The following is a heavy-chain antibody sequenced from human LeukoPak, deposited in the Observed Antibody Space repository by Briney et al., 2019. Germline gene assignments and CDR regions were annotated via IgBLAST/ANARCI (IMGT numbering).Heavy chain of an antibody. CDR1: GGSINNYY. Sequence: PSETLSLTCNVSGGSINNYYWSWIRQPAGKGLEWIGRISTSGSTNYNPSLKSRVTMSVDTSKNQFSLNLRSVTAADTAVYYCARGSIRGSNYYYYMDVWGKGTTVTISS. V-gene: IGHV4-4*07. J-gene: IGHJ6*03. D-gene: IGHD3-10*01. CDR3: ARGSIRGSNYYYYMDV. CDR2: ISTSGST.